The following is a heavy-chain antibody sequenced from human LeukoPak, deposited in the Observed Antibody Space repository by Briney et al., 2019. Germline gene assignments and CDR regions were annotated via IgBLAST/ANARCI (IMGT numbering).Heavy chain of an antibody. D-gene: IGHD3-22*01. J-gene: IGHJ4*02. Sequence: GGSLRLSCAASGFTFSRYAMHWVRQAPGKGLEWAAVIWYDGSNQYYVDSVKGRFTISRDNSKKMLYLQMNSLRPEDTAVYYCARDWYYDSSGYLPYWGQGTLVIVSS. CDR3: ARDWYYDSSGYLPY. V-gene: IGHV3-33*01. CDR1: GFTFSRYA. CDR2: IWYDGSNQ.